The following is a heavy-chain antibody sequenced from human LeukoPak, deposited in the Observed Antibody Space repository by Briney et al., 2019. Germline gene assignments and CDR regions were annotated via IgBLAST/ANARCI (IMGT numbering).Heavy chain of an antibody. Sequence: GASVKVSCKASGYTFTGYYMHWVRQAPGQGLEWMGWINPNSGGTNYAQKFQGRVTMTRDTSISTAYMELSRLRSDDTAVYYCAREEGCSGGSCRYWFDPWGQGTLVTVSS. V-gene: IGHV1-2*02. CDR3: AREEGCSGGSCRYWFDP. CDR1: GYTFTGYY. CDR2: INPNSGGT. D-gene: IGHD2-15*01. J-gene: IGHJ5*02.